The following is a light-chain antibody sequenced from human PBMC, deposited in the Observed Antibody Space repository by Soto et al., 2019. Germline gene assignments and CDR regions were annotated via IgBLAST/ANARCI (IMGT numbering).Light chain of an antibody. V-gene: IGKV3-11*01. CDR3: QLYDSSART. J-gene: IGKJ1*01. CDR2: PIF. Sequence: GDRAALSCKTSRSVSSSFVWYPQKTGQAPRLLIYPIFNRSTGVPDRFRGGGSGTDVSLTITSREHEDYAVSFCQLYDSSARTFGQGTKVDI. CDR1: RSVSSS.